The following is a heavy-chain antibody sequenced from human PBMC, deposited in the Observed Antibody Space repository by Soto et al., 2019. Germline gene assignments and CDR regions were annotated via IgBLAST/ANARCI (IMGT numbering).Heavy chain of an antibody. CDR3: ARGGRGYSYGRNFDY. Sequence: GGSLRLSCAASGFTFSSYGMHWARQGPGKGLEWVAVIWYDGSNKVYADSVKGRFTISKDNSKNTLYLQMNSLRAEDTAVYYCARGGRGYSYGRNFDYWGQGTLVTVSS. V-gene: IGHV3-33*01. J-gene: IGHJ4*02. CDR1: GFTFSSYG. D-gene: IGHD5-18*01. CDR2: IWYDGSNK.